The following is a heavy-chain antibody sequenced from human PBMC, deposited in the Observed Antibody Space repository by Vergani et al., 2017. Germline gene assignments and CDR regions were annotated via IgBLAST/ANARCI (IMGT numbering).Heavy chain of an antibody. V-gene: IGHV4-31*03. CDR1: GGSISSGGYY. CDR3: ARTVTENPKFDY. CDR2: IYYSGST. Sequence: QVQLQESGPGLVKPSETLSLTCTVSGGSISSGGYYWSWIRQHPGKGLEWIGYIYYSGSTYYNPSLKSRVTISVDTSKNQFSLKLSSVTAADTAVYYCARTVTENPKFDYWGQGTLVTVSS. J-gene: IGHJ4*02. D-gene: IGHD4-23*01.